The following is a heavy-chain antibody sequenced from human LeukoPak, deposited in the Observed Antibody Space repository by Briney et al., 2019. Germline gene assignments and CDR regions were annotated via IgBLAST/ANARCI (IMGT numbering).Heavy chain of an antibody. D-gene: IGHD2-21*02. CDR3: ATDFCGGDCYSRSTYMDV. J-gene: IGHJ4*02. V-gene: IGHV1-2*06. CDR2: INPNSGGA. Sequence: ASVKVSCKASGYTFTSYGISWVRQAPGQGLEWMGRINPNSGGANYAQKFQGRVTMTRATSISTAYMEVSRLRSDDTAVYYCATDFCGGDCYSRSTYMDVWGQGTLVTVSS. CDR1: GYTFTSYG.